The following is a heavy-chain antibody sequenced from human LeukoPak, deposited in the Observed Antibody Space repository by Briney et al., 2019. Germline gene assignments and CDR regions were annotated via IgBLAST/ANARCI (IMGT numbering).Heavy chain of an antibody. V-gene: IGHV1-8*01. J-gene: IGHJ3*02. CDR2: MNSNSGNT. Sequence: ASVKVSCKASGYTFTSYDSNWVRQATGQGLEWMGWMNSNSGNTGYAQKFQGRVTMTRNTSISTAYMELRSLRSEDTAVYYCARFGGGSYNSPDAFDIWGQGTMVTVSS. D-gene: IGHD1-26*01. CDR3: ARFGGGSYNSPDAFDI. CDR1: GYTFTSYD.